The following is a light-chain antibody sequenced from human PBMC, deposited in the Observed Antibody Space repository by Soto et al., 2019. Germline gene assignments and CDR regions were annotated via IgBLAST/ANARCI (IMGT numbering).Light chain of an antibody. J-gene: IGKJ1*01. CDR2: GAS. CDR1: QSVSGSY. V-gene: IGKV3-20*01. Sequence: ETVLTQSPGTLSLSPGERATLSCRASQSVSGSYLAWYQQKPGQAPRLLIYGASTRATGIPDRFSGSGSGTDFTLSISRLEPEDFAVYYCQHYGWTSWTFGQGTKVEIK. CDR3: QHYGWTSWT.